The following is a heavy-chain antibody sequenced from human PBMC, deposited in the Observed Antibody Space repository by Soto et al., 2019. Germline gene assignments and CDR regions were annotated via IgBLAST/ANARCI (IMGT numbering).Heavy chain of an antibody. J-gene: IGHJ5*02. V-gene: IGHV4-30-2*01. Sequence: PSETLSLTCAVSGGSISRGGYSWSWIRQPPGKGLEWIGYIYHSGSTYYNPSLKSRVTISVDRSKNQFSLKLSSVTAADTAVYYCARESSIRGLVYVSNWLDPWGQGTLVTVS. D-gene: IGHD3-10*01. CDR3: ARESSIRGLVYVSNWLDP. CDR2: IYHSGST. CDR1: GGSISRGGYS.